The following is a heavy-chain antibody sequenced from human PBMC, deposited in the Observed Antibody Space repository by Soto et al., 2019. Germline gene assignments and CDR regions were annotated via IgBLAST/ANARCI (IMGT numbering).Heavy chain of an antibody. Sequence: GASVKVSCKASGGTFSSYAISWVRQAPGQGLEWMGGIIPIFGTANYAQKFQGRVTITADESTSTAYMELSSLRSEDTAVYYCARNQAPGTVTQYYYYYGLDVWGQGTTVTVSS. CDR3: ARNQAPGTVTQYYYYYGLDV. CDR2: IIPIFGTA. V-gene: IGHV1-69*13. J-gene: IGHJ6*02. D-gene: IGHD4-17*01. CDR1: GGTFSSYA.